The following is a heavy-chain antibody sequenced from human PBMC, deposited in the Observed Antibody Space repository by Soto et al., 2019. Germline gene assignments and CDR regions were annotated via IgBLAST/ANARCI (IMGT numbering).Heavy chain of an antibody. CDR1: GGSISSGGYY. D-gene: IGHD3-10*01. Sequence: PSETLSLPCTLSGGSISSGGYYWSWILQHPGNGLEWIGYIHYSGSTYYNPSLKSRVTISVDTSKDQFSMKLCSVTAADTAVYYCARDQSSGSSSYYYGMGGWGQQTTVAVSS. CDR2: IHYSGST. CDR3: ARDQSSGSSSYYYGMGG. V-gene: IGHV4-31*03. J-gene: IGHJ6*02.